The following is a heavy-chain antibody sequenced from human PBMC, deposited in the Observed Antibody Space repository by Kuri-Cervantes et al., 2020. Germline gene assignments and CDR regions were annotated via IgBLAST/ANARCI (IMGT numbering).Heavy chain of an antibody. CDR2: IYTSGST. CDR1: GGSISSYY. D-gene: IGHD3-10*01. V-gene: IGHV4-4*07. CDR3: ARDSRLLWFGELFAYYGMDV. Sequence: SETLSLTCTVSGGSISSYYWSWIRQPAGKGLEWIGRIYTSGSTNYNPSLKSRVTMSVDTSKNQFSLKLSSVTAADTAVYYCARDSRLLWFGELFAYYGMDVWGQGNTVNGSS. J-gene: IGHJ6*02.